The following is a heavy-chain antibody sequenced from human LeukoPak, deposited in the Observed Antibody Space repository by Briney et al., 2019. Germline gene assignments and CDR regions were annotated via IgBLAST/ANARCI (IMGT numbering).Heavy chain of an antibody. J-gene: IGHJ5*02. D-gene: IGHD5-18*01. CDR2: INPSGGST. Sequence: GASVKVSCKASGGTFSSYAISWVRQAPGQGLEWMGIINPSGGSTSYAQKFQGRVTMTRDTSTSTVYMELSSLRSEDTAVYYCAREASPEPWDTAMGGGWFDPWGQGTLVTVSS. CDR1: GGTFSSYA. V-gene: IGHV1-46*01. CDR3: AREASPEPWDTAMGGGWFDP.